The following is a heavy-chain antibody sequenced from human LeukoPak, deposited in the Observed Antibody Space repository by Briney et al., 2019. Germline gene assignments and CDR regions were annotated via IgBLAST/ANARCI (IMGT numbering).Heavy chain of an antibody. CDR2: ISGSGGST. D-gene: IGHD3-10*01. CDR1: GFTFSSYA. CDR3: AKDYGSGSYPTLVFDY. J-gene: IGHJ4*02. V-gene: IGHV3-23*01. Sequence: GGSLRLSCAASGFTFSSYAMSWVRQAPGKGLEWVSAISGSGGSTYYADSVKGRFTISRDNSKNTLYLLMNSLRAEDTAVYYCAKDYGSGSYPTLVFDYWGQGTLVTVSS.